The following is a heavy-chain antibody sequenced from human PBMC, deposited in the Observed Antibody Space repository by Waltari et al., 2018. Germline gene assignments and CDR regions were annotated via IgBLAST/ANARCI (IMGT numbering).Heavy chain of an antibody. D-gene: IGHD3-16*02. J-gene: IGHJ6*03. V-gene: IGHV1-69*01. CDR2: VIPTLGTA. CDR3: SRDVIGSNRYYFDYRDV. CDR1: GGTFSRYA. Sequence: QVQLVQSGVEVTKTRSSVKVSCKASGGTFSRYAISWVRQAHGQGLEWMGVVIPTLGTASYAQKSQGRDRITTYESTSTAYVEVCLVRTEGTTVYYCSRDVIGSNRYYFDYRDVWGKGTTGTRSS.